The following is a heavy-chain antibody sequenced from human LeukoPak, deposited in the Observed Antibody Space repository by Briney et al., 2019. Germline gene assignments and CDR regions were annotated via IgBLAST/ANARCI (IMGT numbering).Heavy chain of an antibody. Sequence: ETLSLTCTVSGGSISSSSYYWGWVRQAPGKGLEWVANIKQDGSEKYYVDSVKGRFTISRDNAKNSLYLQMNSLRAEDTAVYYCARDRGQDYYDSSGYFSPWGQGTLVTVSS. CDR2: IKQDGSEK. CDR3: ARDRGQDYYDSSGYFSP. CDR1: GGSISSSSYY. V-gene: IGHV3-7*01. J-gene: IGHJ5*02. D-gene: IGHD3-22*01.